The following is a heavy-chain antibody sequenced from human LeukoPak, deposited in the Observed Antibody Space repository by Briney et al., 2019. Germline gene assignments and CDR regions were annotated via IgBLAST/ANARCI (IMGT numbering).Heavy chain of an antibody. J-gene: IGHJ3*02. CDR1: GYSISSGYY. D-gene: IGHD3-22*01. Sequence: PSEALSLTCAVSGYSISSGYYWGWIRQPPGKGLEWIGSIYHSGSTYYNPSLKSRVTISVDTSKNQFSLKLSSVTAADTAVYYCARPDRGYYDSSGHDAFDIXXQGTMVTVS. V-gene: IGHV4-38-2*01. CDR3: ARPDRGYYDSSGHDAFDI. CDR2: IYHSGST.